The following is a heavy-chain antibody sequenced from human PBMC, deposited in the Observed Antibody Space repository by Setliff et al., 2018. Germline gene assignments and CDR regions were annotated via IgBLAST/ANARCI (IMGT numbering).Heavy chain of an antibody. J-gene: IGHJ4*02. Sequence: SGPTLVNPTQTLTLTCTFSGFSLTTSGTCVTWIRQPPGKALEWLARIDWDGDKYYNTSLRTRLTLSKDTSKNQVFLTMTNMDPVDTATYYCARSRYELPNYYFDYWGQGILVTVSS. V-gene: IGHV2-70*11. CDR3: ARSRYELPNYYFDY. D-gene: IGHD1-7*01. CDR1: GFSLTTSGTC. CDR2: IDWDGDK.